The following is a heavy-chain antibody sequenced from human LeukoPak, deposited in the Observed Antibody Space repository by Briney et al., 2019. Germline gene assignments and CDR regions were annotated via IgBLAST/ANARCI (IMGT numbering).Heavy chain of an antibody. CDR1: GGSISSYY. D-gene: IGHD5-24*01. Sequence: SETLSLTCTVSGGSISSYYWSWIRQPPGKGLEWIGYIYYSGSTNYNPSLKSRVTISVDTSKNQFSLKLSSVTTADTAVYYCARVMMAASHSRYFDYWGQGTLVTVSS. V-gene: IGHV4-59*01. CDR3: ARVMMAASHSRYFDY. CDR2: IYYSGST. J-gene: IGHJ4*02.